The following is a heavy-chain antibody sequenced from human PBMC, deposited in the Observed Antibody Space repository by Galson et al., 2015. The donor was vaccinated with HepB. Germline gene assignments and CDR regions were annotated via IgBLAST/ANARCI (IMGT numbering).Heavy chain of an antibody. D-gene: IGHD4-11*01. Sequence: SLRLSCAASGFTFGDYAMSWVRQAPGKGLEWVGFIRIKAYGETTEYAASVKGRFTISRDGSKSIAYLQMSSLRTEDTALYYCTRVGNDYSNYGAFDYWGQGTLVTVSS. V-gene: IGHV3-49*04. CDR2: IRIKAYGETT. CDR3: TRVGNDYSNYGAFDY. J-gene: IGHJ4*02. CDR1: GFTFGDYA.